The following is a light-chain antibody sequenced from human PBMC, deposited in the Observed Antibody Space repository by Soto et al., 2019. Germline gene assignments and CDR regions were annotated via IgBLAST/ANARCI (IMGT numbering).Light chain of an antibody. CDR3: QQTNSFPYT. J-gene: IGKJ2*01. CDR1: QDISSW. CDR2: VAS. Sequence: IQMTQSPSSVSASVGDRVTITCRASQDISSWLAWYQQKPRKAPKLLISVASSLQTGVPSRFTGGGSGTDFTLTISSLQPEDFATYYCQQTNSFPYTFGQGTKLEFK. V-gene: IGKV1D-12*01.